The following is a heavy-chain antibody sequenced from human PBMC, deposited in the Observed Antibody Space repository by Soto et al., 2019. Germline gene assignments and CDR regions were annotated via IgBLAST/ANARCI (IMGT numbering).Heavy chain of an antibody. CDR2: IYGSGGSGST. J-gene: IGHJ4*02. V-gene: IGHV4-31*03. CDR1: GDSITNGGYY. CDR3: ARKQEGYSSGIDY. Sequence: SETLSLTCTVTGDSITNGGYYWSWIRQHPGKGLEWLGYIYGSGGSGSTLYNPSLKSRITLSVDTSKTQFSLNLSSVTVADTAVYFCARKQEGYSSGIDYWGQGTLVTVSS. D-gene: IGHD2-15*01.